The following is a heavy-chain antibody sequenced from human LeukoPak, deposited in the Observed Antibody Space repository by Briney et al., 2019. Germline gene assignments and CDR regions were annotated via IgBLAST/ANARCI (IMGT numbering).Heavy chain of an antibody. CDR1: GYSISTSY. CDR2: IYTSGGT. D-gene: IGHD3/OR15-3a*01. V-gene: IGHV4-4*09. Sequence: SETLSLTCTVSGYSISTSYYSWIRQPPGQGLEWIGYIYTSGGTNYSPSLMSRVTISVDTSKNQFSLNLRSVTAADTAVYYCARHSWGTGSPFDFWGPGTLVTVSS. J-gene: IGHJ4*02. CDR3: ARHSWGTGSPFDF.